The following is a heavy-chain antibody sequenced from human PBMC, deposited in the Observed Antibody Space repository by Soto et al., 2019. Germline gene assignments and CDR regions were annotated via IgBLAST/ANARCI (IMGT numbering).Heavy chain of an antibody. Sequence: QVKLVESGGGVVQPGRSLRLSCAASGFTFSKHGMHWVRQAPGKGLEWVTVIRYDGTNTFYADSVKGRFTISRDISENTVLLQMNSLRAEDTAVYYCGRESSSGRRDRIDNWGQGTLVTVSS. CDR3: GRESSSGRRDRIDN. J-gene: IGHJ4*02. CDR2: IRYDGTNT. CDR1: GFTFSKHG. V-gene: IGHV3-33*01. D-gene: IGHD6-19*01.